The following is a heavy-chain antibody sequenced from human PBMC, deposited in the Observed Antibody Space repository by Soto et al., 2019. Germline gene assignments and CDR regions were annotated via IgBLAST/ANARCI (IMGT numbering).Heavy chain of an antibody. CDR3: ARDPPVRRSWNDREAFDI. V-gene: IGHV1-18*01. D-gene: IGHD1-1*01. J-gene: IGHJ3*02. CDR2: INTNNGNT. CDR1: GYTFTSYG. Sequence: ASVKVSCKASGYTFTSYGISWVRQAPGQGLKWMAWINTNNGNTNYAQKFQGRVTVTTDTSTSTAYMELRSLRSDGTAVYYCARDPPVRRSWNDREAFDIWGQGTMVTVSS.